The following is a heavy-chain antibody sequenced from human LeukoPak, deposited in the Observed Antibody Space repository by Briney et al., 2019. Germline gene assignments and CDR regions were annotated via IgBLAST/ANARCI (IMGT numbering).Heavy chain of an antibody. V-gene: IGHV4-39*01. CDR2: LHYGGST. CDR1: GGSISSSSYY. Sequence: SETLSLTCTVSGGSISSSSYYWGWIRQPPGKRLEWTGSLHYGGSTYYNPSLKSRVTISVDTSKKQISLKQNSVTAADTAVYYCARLTFHYDGSGYYFDYWGQGTLVTVSS. J-gene: IGHJ4*02. CDR3: ARLTFHYDGSGYYFDY. D-gene: IGHD3-22*01.